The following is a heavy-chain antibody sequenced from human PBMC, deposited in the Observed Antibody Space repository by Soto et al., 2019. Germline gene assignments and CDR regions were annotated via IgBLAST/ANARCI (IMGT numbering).Heavy chain of an antibody. CDR2: IYYSGST. J-gene: IGHJ5*02. CDR3: ARGMGGSGSYYVDWFDP. D-gene: IGHD3-10*01. Sequence: PSETLSLTCTVSGGSISSGDYYWSWIRQPPGKGLEWIGYIYYSGSTYYNPSLKSRVTISVDTSKNQFSLKLSSVTAADTAVYYCARGMGGSGSYYVDWFDPWGQGTLVTVSS. CDR1: GGSISSGDYY. V-gene: IGHV4-30-4*01.